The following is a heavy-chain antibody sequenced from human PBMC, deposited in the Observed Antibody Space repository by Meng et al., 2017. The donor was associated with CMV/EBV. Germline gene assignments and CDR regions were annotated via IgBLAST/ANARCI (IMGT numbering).Heavy chain of an antibody. CDR1: GFTFSGYA. CDR3: ARDLYKTPGAPFDY. Sequence: GESLKISCAASGFTFSGYAMHWVRQAPGKGLEWVAVISYDGSNKYYADSVKGRFTISRDNSKNTLYLQMNSLRAEDTAVYYCARDLYKTPGAPFDYWGQGTLVTVSS. D-gene: IGHD7-27*01. J-gene: IGHJ4*02. V-gene: IGHV3-30*04. CDR2: ISYDGSNK.